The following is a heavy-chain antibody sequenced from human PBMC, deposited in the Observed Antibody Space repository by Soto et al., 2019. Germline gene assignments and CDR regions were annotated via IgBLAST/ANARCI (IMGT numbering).Heavy chain of an antibody. V-gene: IGHV1-24*01. CDR1: GYTLTELS. Sequence: ASVKVSCKVSGYTLTELSMHWVRQSPGQGLEWMGGFSPANGDTNYAQKFQGRVTMTRDTSTSTIYMELRSLRSDDTAFYYCARVVVADTNWFDPWGQGTLVTVSS. D-gene: IGHD2-15*01. CDR3: ARVVVADTNWFDP. J-gene: IGHJ5*02. CDR2: FSPANGDT.